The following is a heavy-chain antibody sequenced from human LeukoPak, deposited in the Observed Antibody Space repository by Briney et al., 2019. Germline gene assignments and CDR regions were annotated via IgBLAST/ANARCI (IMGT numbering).Heavy chain of an antibody. CDR3: ARVRVDIVAFDY. CDR2: IYYSGST. Sequence: PSETLSLTCTVSGGSISSYYWSWIRQPPGKGLEWIGYIYYSGSTNYNPSLKSRVTISVDTSKNQFSLKLSSVTAADTAVYYCARVRVDIVAFDYWGQGTLVTVSS. J-gene: IGHJ4*02. CDR1: GGSISSYY. D-gene: IGHD5-12*01. V-gene: IGHV4-59*01.